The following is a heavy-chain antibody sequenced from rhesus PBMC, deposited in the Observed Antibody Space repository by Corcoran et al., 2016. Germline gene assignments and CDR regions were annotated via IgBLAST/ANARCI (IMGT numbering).Heavy chain of an antibody. CDR3: TTSIAAGY. CDR2: ISSDGSST. CDR1: GFTFSSYW. J-gene: IGHJ4*01. D-gene: IGHD6-31*01. V-gene: IGHV3-119*01. Sequence: EVQLVESGGGLVQPGGSLRLSCAASGFTFSSYWMYWVRQAPGKGLEWVSRISSDGSSTSYADSVKGRFTISRENAKNSLYLQMNSLRAEDTAVYYCTTSIAAGYWGQGVLVTVSS.